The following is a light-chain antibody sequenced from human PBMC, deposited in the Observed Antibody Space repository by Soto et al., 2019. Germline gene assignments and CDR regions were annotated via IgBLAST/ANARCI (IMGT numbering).Light chain of an antibody. CDR3: KQTYDTPIT. J-gene: IGKJ5*01. V-gene: IGKV1-39*01. CDR1: QSISSY. CDR2: AAY. Sequence: DIQMTQSPSSLSASVGDRVTITCRASQSISSYLNWYQQKPGKAPKLLIYAAYSLQSGVQSRFSGSGSGTDFTLTIRCLQSEDFATYYCKQTYDTPITFGQGTRLEIK.